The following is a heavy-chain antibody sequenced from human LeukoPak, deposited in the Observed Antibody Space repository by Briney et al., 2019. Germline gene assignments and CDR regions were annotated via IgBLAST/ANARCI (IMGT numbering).Heavy chain of an antibody. Sequence: KISCKASGGTFSSYAISWVRQAPGQGLEWMGGIIPIFGTANYAQKFQGRVTITADKSTSTAYMELSSLRSEDTAVYYCARGNGWYPLNWFDPWGQGTLVTVSS. D-gene: IGHD6-19*01. CDR2: IIPIFGTA. CDR1: GGTFSSYA. V-gene: IGHV1-69*06. CDR3: ARGNGWYPLNWFDP. J-gene: IGHJ5*02.